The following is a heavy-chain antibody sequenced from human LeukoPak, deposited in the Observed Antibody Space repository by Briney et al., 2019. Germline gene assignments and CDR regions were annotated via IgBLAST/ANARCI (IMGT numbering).Heavy chain of an antibody. CDR1: GLSLGNAW. J-gene: IGHJ2*01. CDR3: TTLGGDNWFDWYFDL. CDR2: IRAKVDGGTV. Sequence: AGGSLRLSCAASGLSLGNAWMSWVRQVPGKGLERLGRIRAKVDGGTVDYAAPVKGRFTISRDESENTLYLHLTSLKIEDAAVYYCTTLGGDNWFDWYFDLWGRGTLVTVSS. D-gene: IGHD1-1*01. V-gene: IGHV3-15*01.